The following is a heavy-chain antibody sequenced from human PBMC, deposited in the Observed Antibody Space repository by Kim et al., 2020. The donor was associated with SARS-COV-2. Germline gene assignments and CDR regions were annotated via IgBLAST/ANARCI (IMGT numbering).Heavy chain of an antibody. V-gene: IGHV3-30*04. CDR1: GFTFSSYA. D-gene: IGHD2-15*01. J-gene: IGHJ6*01. Sequence: GGSLRLSCAASGFTFSSYAMHWVRQAPGKGLEWVAVISYDGSNKYYADSVKGRFTISRDNSKNTLYLQMNSLRAEDTAVYYCARDRVVVAATYYYYYGM. CDR3: ARDRVVVAATYYYYYGM. CDR2: ISYDGSNK.